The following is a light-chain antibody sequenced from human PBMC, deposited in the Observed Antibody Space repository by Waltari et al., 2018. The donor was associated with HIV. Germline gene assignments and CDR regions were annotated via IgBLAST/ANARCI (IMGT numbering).Light chain of an antibody. V-gene: IGKV1-8*01. CDR2: AAS. Sequence: AIRMTQSPSSFSASTGARVTITCRASQGLSSYLAWYQQKPGKAPKLLIYAASTLQSGVPSMFSGSGSGTDFTLTISCLQSEDFATYYCQQYYSYPPLTFGGGTKVEIK. J-gene: IGKJ4*01. CDR3: QQYYSYPPLT. CDR1: QGLSSY.